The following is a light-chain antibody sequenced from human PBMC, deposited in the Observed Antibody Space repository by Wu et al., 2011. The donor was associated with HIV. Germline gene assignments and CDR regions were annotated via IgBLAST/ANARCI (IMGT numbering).Light chain of an antibody. CDR1: QSVSNY. V-gene: IGKV3-11*01. J-gene: IGKJ5*01. CDR2: DAS. Sequence: SCRASQSVSNYLAWYQQRPGQTPRLLIYDASKRAAGIPARFSGSGSGTDFTLTISSLEPEDFAVYYCQQRSTWPLTFGQGTRLEIK. CDR3: QQRSTWPLT.